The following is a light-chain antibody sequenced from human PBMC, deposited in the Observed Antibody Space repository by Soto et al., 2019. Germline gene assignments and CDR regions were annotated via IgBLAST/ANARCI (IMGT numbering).Light chain of an antibody. CDR3: CSYAGSYTYV. V-gene: IGLV2-11*01. CDR2: DVS. Sequence: QSALTQPRSVSGSPGQSVTISCTGTSSDVGGYNYVSCYQQHPGKAPKLMIYDVSKRPSGVPDHFSGSKSGNTASLTISGLQAEDEADYYCCSYAGSYTYVFGTGTKVTVL. J-gene: IGLJ1*01. CDR1: SSDVGGYNY.